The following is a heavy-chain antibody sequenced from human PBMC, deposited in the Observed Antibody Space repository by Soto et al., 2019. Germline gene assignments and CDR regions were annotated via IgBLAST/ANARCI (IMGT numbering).Heavy chain of an antibody. J-gene: IGHJ4*02. V-gene: IGHV3-74*01. CDR1: EFTFSNYW. CDR3: TRDGGWIDY. Sequence: EVQLVESGGGLVLPGGSLRLSCAASEFTFSNYWMHWVRQAPGKGLVWVLRINTDGSSTSYADSVKGRFTISRDNAKNTLYLQMNSLRAEDTAMYYCTRDGGWIDYWGQGTLVTVSS. CDR2: INTDGSST. D-gene: IGHD6-19*01.